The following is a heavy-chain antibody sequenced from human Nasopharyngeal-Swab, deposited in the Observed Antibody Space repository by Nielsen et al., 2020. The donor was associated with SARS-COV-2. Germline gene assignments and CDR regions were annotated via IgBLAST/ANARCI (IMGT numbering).Heavy chain of an antibody. J-gene: IGHJ5*02. CDR2: IYYSGST. CDR3: ARLLGGYNGGPWFDP. D-gene: IGHD4-23*01. V-gene: IGHV4-59*08. Sequence: WIRQPPGKGLEWIGYIYYSGSTNYNPSLKSRVTISLDTSKNQFSLKLTSVTAADTAVYYCARLLGGYNGGPWFDPWGQGTLVTVSS.